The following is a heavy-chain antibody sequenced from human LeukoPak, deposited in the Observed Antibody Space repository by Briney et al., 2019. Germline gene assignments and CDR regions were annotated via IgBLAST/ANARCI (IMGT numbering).Heavy chain of an antibody. CDR1: GGSISSSSYY. Sequence: SETLSLTCTVSGGSISSSSYYWGWIRQPPGKGLEWIGSIYYSGSTYYNPSLKSRVTISVDTSKNQFSLKLSSVTAADTAVYYCARSNYYDSSGPLGYFDYWGQGTLVTVSS. CDR3: ARSNYYDSSGPLGYFDY. J-gene: IGHJ4*02. D-gene: IGHD3-22*01. V-gene: IGHV4-39*07. CDR2: IYYSGST.